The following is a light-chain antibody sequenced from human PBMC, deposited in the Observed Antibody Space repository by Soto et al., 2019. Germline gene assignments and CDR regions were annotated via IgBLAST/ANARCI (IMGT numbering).Light chain of an antibody. J-gene: IGKJ1*01. V-gene: IGKV3-15*01. Sequence: EIVMTQSPATLSVSPGERVTLSCRASQSVNNKVAWYQQKPGQAPRLLIFGASTRATGIPARFSGSGSVTEFTLTISSLQSEDFAVYYCQQYNTFSTFGQGTKVEIK. CDR1: QSVNNK. CDR3: QQYNTFST. CDR2: GAS.